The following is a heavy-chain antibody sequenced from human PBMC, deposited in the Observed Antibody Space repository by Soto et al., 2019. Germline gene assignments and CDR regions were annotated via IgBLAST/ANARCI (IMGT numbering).Heavy chain of an antibody. D-gene: IGHD2-2*01. Sequence: EVQLVESGGGLVKPGGSLRLSCAASGLTFNLYNMNWVRQAPGKGLQWVCAIGGGGAGTSYSDSVKGRFTIFRDTSRNTVHMQMNSLRADDTAVYYCANRFVIVPAVLGRNYHYGMDVWGQGTTVTVSS. J-gene: IGHJ6*02. V-gene: IGHV3-23*04. CDR2: IGGGGAGT. CDR1: GLTFNLYN. CDR3: ANRFVIVPAVLGRNYHYGMDV.